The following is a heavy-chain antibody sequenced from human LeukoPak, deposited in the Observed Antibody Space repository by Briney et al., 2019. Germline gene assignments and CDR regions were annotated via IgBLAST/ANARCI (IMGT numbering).Heavy chain of an antibody. CDR2: INPDGSRE. D-gene: IGHD2-15*01. V-gene: IGHV3-7*03. CDR1: GFTFSTFW. Sequence: GGSLRLSCVTPGFTFSTFWMNWVRQAPGKGLEWVANINPDGSRERSVDSVKGRITISRDNAKNALYLQMSSLRAEDTAVYYCAKQLGYCSDGSCYFPYWGQGTLVTVSS. CDR3: AKQLGYCSDGSCYFPY. J-gene: IGHJ4*02.